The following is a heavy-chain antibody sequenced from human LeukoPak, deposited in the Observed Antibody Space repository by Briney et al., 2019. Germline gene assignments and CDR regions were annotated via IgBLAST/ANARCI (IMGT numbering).Heavy chain of an antibody. CDR2: ISGSGGST. V-gene: IGHV3-23*01. CDR3: AKQDRFLEWLLYGSFDY. J-gene: IGHJ4*02. D-gene: IGHD3-3*01. CDR1: GFTFSSYA. Sequence: GGSLRLSCAASGFTFSSYAMSWVRQAPGKGLEWVSAISGSGGSTYYADSVKGRFTISRDNPKNTLYLQMNSLRAEDTAVYYCAKQDRFLEWLLYGSFDYWGQGTLVTVSS.